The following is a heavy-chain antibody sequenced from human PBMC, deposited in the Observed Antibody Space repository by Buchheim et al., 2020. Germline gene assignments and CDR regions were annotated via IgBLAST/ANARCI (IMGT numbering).Heavy chain of an antibody. V-gene: IGHV4-61*01. Sequence: QVQLQESGPGLVKPSETLSPTCTVSGDSVSSSSYYWSWIRQPPRKGLEWIGYSYYTGSTNYNPSLKSRVTISVDTSKNQFSLKLSSVTAADTAVYYCARESRYSYGFGNYWGQGTL. J-gene: IGHJ4*02. CDR3: ARESRYSYGFGNY. D-gene: IGHD5-18*01. CDR1: GDSVSSSSYY. CDR2: SYYTGST.